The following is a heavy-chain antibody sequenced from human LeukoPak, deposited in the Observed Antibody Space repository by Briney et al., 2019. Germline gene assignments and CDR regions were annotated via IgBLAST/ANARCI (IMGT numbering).Heavy chain of an antibody. CDR2: LYTSGST. V-gene: IGHV4-4*07. D-gene: IGHD3-22*01. Sequence: PSETLSLTCTVSGGSISSYYWSWIRQPAGKGLEWIGRLYTSGSTNYDPSLKSRVTMSVDTSKNQFSLKLTSMTAADTAVYYCARGGSSGYYYGWGQGTLVTVSS. CDR1: GGSISSYY. J-gene: IGHJ4*02. CDR3: ARGGSSGYYYG.